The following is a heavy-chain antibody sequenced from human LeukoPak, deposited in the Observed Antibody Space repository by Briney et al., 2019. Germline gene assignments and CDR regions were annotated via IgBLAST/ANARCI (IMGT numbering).Heavy chain of an antibody. J-gene: IGHJ6*02. Sequence: PSETLSLTCAVYGGSFSGYYWSWIRQPPGKGLEWIGEINHSGSTNYNPSLKSRVTISVDTSKNQFSLRLSPVTAADTAVYYCARGRYYYDSSGYYAYYYYYGMDVWGQGTTVTVSS. D-gene: IGHD3-22*01. CDR3: ARGRYYYDSSGYYAYYYYYGMDV. CDR2: INHSGST. CDR1: GGSFSGYY. V-gene: IGHV4-34*01.